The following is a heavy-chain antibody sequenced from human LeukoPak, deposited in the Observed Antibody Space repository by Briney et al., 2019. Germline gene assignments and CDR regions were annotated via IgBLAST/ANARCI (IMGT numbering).Heavy chain of an antibody. CDR1: GFTFSSYS. Sequence: PGGSLRLSCAASGFTFSSYSMNWVRQAPGKGLEWVSSISSSSSYIYYADSVKGRFTISRGNAKNSLYLQMNSLRAEGTAVYYCARDASPGPNWFDPGGQGTLVTVSS. CDR2: ISSSSSYI. V-gene: IGHV3-21*01. J-gene: IGHJ5*02. CDR3: ARDASPGPNWFDP.